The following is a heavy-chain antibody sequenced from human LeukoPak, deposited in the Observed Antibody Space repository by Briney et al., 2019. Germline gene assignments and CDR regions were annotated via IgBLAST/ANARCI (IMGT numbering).Heavy chain of an antibody. CDR3: ARGKRSLIAVAGDFDY. V-gene: IGHV4-34*01. Sequence: SETLSLTCAVYGGSFSGYYWSWIRQPPGKGLEWIGEINHSGSTNYNPSLKSRVTISIDTSKNQFSLRLSSLTAADTAVYYCARGKRSLIAVAGDFDYWGKGTLVTVSS. D-gene: IGHD6-13*01. CDR2: INHSGST. CDR1: GGSFSGYY. J-gene: IGHJ4*02.